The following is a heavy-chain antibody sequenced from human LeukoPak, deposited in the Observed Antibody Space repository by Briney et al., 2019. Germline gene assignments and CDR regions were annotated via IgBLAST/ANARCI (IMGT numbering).Heavy chain of an antibody. CDR2: ISSSGSTI. D-gene: IGHD2-2*02. CDR3: AQSLYLTLDY. V-gene: IGHV3-48*04. J-gene: IGHJ4*02. Sequence: GGSLRLSCAASGFTFSSYSMNWVRQAPGKGLEWVSYISSSGSTIYYADSVKGRFTISRDNAKNSLYLQMNSLRAEDTAVYYCAQSLYLTLDYWGQGTLVTVSS. CDR1: GFTFSSYS.